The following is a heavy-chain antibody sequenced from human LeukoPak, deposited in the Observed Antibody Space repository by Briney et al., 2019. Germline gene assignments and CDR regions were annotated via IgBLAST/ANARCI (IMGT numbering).Heavy chain of an antibody. V-gene: IGHV3-48*01. CDR2: IGIDSGNT. J-gene: IGHJ4*02. CDR3: ARDYKYAFDN. Sequence: GGSLRLSCAASGFKFSDYSMNWVRQVPGKGLEWISYIGIDSGNTNYADSVKGRFTISGDKAKNSLYLQMNSLRVEDTAVYYYARDYKYAFDNWGQGTLVTVSS. D-gene: IGHD5-24*01. CDR1: GFKFSDYS.